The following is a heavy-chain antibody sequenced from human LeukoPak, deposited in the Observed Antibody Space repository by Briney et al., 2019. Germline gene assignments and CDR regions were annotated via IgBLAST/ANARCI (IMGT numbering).Heavy chain of an antibody. CDR3: ARDNPPAWYYDSSGYGPTDAFDI. CDR1: GNSISSYY. J-gene: IGHJ3*02. Sequence: ASETLSLTCTVSGNSISSYYWSWIRQPAGKGLEWIGRIYTSGSTNYNPSLKSRVTMSVDTSRNQFSLKLNSVTAADTAVYYCARDNPPAWYYDSSGYGPTDAFDIWGQGTLVTVSS. V-gene: IGHV4-4*07. CDR2: IYTSGST. D-gene: IGHD3-22*01.